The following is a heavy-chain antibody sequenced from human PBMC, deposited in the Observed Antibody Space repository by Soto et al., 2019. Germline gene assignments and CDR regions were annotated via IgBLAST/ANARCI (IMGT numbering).Heavy chain of an antibody. D-gene: IGHD3-22*01. CDR2: INPYNDNT. J-gene: IGHJ4*02. CDR3: ARVPTDSSGYYKYYFDY. Sequence: ASVKVSCKASGYTFTNYGVIWLRQAPGQGLEWMGWINPYNDNTNYAQKVQGRVTMTTDTSTSTAYMELRSLRSDDTAVYYCARVPTDSSGYYKYYFDYWGQGTLVTVSS. CDR1: GYTFTNYG. V-gene: IGHV1-18*04.